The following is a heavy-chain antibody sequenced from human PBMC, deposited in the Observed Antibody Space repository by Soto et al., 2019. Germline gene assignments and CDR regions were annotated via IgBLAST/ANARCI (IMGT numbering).Heavy chain of an antibody. CDR3: ARDRIAPAGFDY. D-gene: IGHD6-13*01. Sequence: SETLSLTCTVSGGSISSGGYYWSWIRQHPGKGLEWIGYIYYSGSTYYNPSLKSRVTISVDTSKNQFSLKLSSVTAADTAVYYCARDRIAPAGFDYWGQGTLVTVS. V-gene: IGHV4-31*03. J-gene: IGHJ4*02. CDR2: IYYSGST. CDR1: GGSISSGGYY.